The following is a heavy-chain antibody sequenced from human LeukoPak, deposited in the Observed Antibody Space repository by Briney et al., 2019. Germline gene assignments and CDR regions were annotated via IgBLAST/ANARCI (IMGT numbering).Heavy chain of an antibody. CDR2: IYHSGST. J-gene: IGHJ4*02. V-gene: IGHV4-30-2*01. CDR3: AKDDLWCGGTSCRNRFDY. CDR1: GGSISSGGYY. D-gene: IGHD2-2*01. Sequence: PSQTLSLTCTVSGGSISSGGYYWSWIRQPPGKGLEWTGYIYHSGSTYYNPSLKSRVTISVDRSKNQFSLKLSSVTAADTAVYYCAKDDLWCGGTSCRNRFDYWGQGTLVTVSS.